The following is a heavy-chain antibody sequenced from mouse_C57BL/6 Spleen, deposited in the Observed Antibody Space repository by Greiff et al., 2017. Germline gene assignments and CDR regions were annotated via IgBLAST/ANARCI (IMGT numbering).Heavy chain of an antibody. J-gene: IGHJ2*01. CDR1: GFTFSDYG. V-gene: IGHV5-17*01. CDR2: ISSGSSTI. Sequence: EVQLVESGGGLVKPGGSLKLSCAASGFTFSDYGMHWVRQAPEKGLEWVAYISSGSSTIYYADTVKGRFTIFRDNAKNTLFLQRTSLRSEDTAMYYCASDPGGYWGQCTTLTVSS. CDR3: ASDPGGY.